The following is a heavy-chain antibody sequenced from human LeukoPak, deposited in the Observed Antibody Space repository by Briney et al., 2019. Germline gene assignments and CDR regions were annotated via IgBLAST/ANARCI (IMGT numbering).Heavy chain of an antibody. D-gene: IGHD3-10*01. CDR3: ARGRASVWFGESPKFDP. CDR2: ISAYNGNT. V-gene: IGHV1-18*01. J-gene: IGHJ5*02. Sequence: SVKVSCKASGYTFTSYGISWVRQAPGQGLEWMGWISAYNGNTNYAQKLQGRVTMTTDTSTSTAYMELRSLRSDDTAVYYCARGRASVWFGESPKFDPWGQGTLVTVSS. CDR1: GYTFTSYG.